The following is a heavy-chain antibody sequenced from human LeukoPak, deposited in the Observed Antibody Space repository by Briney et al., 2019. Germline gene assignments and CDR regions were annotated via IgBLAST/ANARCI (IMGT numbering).Heavy chain of an antibody. Sequence: GGSLRLSCEASGFPFSNYWMSWVRQAPGKGLEWVANIKQDGSEEHYVDSVKGRFTISRDNAKNSLSLQMNSLRVEDTAVYYCTRDGPWGSPTSGWFDPWGQGTLVAVSS. V-gene: IGHV3-7*01. CDR2: IKQDGSEE. D-gene: IGHD2-2*01. CDR1: GFPFSNYW. CDR3: TRDGPWGSPTSGWFDP. J-gene: IGHJ5*02.